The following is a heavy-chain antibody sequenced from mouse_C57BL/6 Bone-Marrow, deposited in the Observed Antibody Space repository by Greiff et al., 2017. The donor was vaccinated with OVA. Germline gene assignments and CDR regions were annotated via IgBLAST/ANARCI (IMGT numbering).Heavy chain of an antibody. J-gene: IGHJ2*01. Sequence: EVHLVESGGDLVKPGGSLKLSCAASGFTFSSYGMSWVRQTPDKRLEWVATISSGGSYTYYTDSVKGRFTISRDNAKNTLYLQMSILKSEDTAMYYCARQAGLITTVVVDYWGQGTTLTVSS. CDR2: ISSGGSYT. V-gene: IGHV5-6*01. D-gene: IGHD1-1*01. CDR1: GFTFSSYG. CDR3: ARQAGLITTVVVDY.